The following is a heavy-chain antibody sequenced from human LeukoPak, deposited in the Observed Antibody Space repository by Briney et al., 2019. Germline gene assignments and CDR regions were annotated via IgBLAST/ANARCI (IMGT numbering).Heavy chain of an antibody. J-gene: IGHJ4*02. Sequence: SETLSLTCAVYGGSFSGYYWSWIRQPPGKGLEWIGEINHSGSTNYNPSLKSRVTISVDTSKNQFSLKLSSVTAADTAVYYCARSSAAPLGRAYFDYWGQGTLVTVSS. V-gene: IGHV4-34*01. D-gene: IGHD7-27*01. CDR2: INHSGST. CDR3: ARSSAAPLGRAYFDY. CDR1: GGSFSGYY.